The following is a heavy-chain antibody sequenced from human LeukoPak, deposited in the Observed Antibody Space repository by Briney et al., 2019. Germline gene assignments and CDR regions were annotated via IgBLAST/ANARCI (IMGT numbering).Heavy chain of an antibody. CDR2: IRYDGSNK. CDR1: GFTFSSYG. V-gene: IGHV3-30*02. J-gene: IGHJ4*02. Sequence: GGSLRLSCAASGFTFSSYGMHWVRQAPGKGLEWVAFIRYDGSNKYYADSVKGRFTISRDNSKNTLYLQMNSLRAEDTAVYYCAKVSLEVLKSSLFDYWGQGTLVTVSS. D-gene: IGHD1-26*01. CDR3: AKVSLEVLKSSLFDY.